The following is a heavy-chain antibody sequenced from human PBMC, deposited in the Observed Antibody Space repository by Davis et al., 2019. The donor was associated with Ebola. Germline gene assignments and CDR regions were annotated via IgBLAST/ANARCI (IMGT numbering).Heavy chain of an antibody. CDR2: ISAYNGNT. D-gene: IGHD1-1*01. Sequence: AASVKVSCKASGYTFTSYGISWVRQAPGQGLEWMGWISAYNGNTNYAQKLQGRVTMTTETSTTTAYMEVGSLRSDDTAVYYCARAQFPTTSDHWGQGTLVTVSS. CDR3: ARAQFPTTSDH. V-gene: IGHV1-18*01. CDR1: GYTFTSYG. J-gene: IGHJ4*02.